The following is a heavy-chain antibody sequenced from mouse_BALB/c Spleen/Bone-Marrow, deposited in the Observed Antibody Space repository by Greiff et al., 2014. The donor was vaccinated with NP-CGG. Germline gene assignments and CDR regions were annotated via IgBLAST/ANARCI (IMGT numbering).Heavy chain of an antibody. Sequence: EVKVEESGAELVKPGASLKLSCTASDFNIKDTYMHWVKQRPEQGLEWIGRIDPANGNTKYDPKFQVKATITADTSSNTTYLQLSSLTPEDTAVYYCATYYYGRSLFAFWGQGTLVTVFA. D-gene: IGHD1-1*01. CDR1: DFNIKDTY. CDR2: IDPANGNT. J-gene: IGHJ3*01. CDR3: ATYYYGRSLFAF. V-gene: IGHV14-3*02.